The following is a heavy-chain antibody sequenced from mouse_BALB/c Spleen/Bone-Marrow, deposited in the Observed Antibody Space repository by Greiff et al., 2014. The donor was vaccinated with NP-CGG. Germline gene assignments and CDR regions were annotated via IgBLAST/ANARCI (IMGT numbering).Heavy chain of an antibody. CDR2: IRLKSNNYAT. CDR3: TRDYSY. CDR1: GFTFSNYW. D-gene: IGHD1-1*01. J-gene: IGHJ3*01. Sequence: EVQLQQSGGGLVQPGGSMKLSCVASGFTFSNYWMNWVRQSPEKGLDWVAEIRLKSNNYATHYAESVKGRFTISRDDSKSSVYLQMNNLRAEDTGIYYCTRDYSYWGQGTLVTVSA. V-gene: IGHV6-6*02.